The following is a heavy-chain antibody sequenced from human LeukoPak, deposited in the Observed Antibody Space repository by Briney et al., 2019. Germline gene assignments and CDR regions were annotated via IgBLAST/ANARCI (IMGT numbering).Heavy chain of an antibody. V-gene: IGHV3-53*01. D-gene: IGHD5-18*01. CDR3: ARLTAMALDY. CDR1: GGSISSGGYY. Sequence: ETLSLTCTVSGGSISSGGYYWSWVRQAPGKGLEWVSVIYSGGSTYYADSVKGRFTISRDNSKNTLYLQMNSLRAEDAAVYYCARLTAMALDYWGQGTLVTVSS. J-gene: IGHJ4*02. CDR2: IYSGGST.